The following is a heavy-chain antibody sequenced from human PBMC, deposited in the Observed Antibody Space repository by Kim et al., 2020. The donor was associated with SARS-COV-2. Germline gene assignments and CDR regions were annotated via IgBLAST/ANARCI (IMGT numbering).Heavy chain of an antibody. Sequence: ASVKVSCKASGYTFTSYGISWVRQAPGQGLEWMGWISAYNGNTNYAQKLQGRVTMTTDTSTSTAYMELRSLRSDDTAVYYCARDSNGYSSSWYPSYWGQGTLVTVSS. J-gene: IGHJ4*02. CDR3: ARDSNGYSSSWYPSY. D-gene: IGHD6-13*01. CDR1: GYTFTSYG. V-gene: IGHV1-18*04. CDR2: ISAYNGNT.